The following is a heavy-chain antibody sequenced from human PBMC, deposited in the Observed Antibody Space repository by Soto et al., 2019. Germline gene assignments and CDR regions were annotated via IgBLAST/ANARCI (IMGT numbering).Heavy chain of an antibody. CDR1: GFTFSSYS. V-gene: IGHV3-21*01. CDR3: ASMEGVAAAYRSFGMDV. D-gene: IGHD6-25*01. J-gene: IGHJ6*02. CDR2: ISSSSSYI. Sequence: EVQLVESGGGLVKPGGSLRLSCAASGFTFSSYSMNWVRQAPGKGLEWVSSISSSSSYIYYADSVKGRFTISRDNVKNSLYLQMNSLRAEDTAVYYCASMEGVAAAYRSFGMDVWGQGTTVTVSS.